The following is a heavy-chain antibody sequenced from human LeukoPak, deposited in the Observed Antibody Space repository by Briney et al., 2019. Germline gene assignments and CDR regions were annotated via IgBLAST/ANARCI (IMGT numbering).Heavy chain of an antibody. D-gene: IGHD1-26*01. CDR1: GYTLTELS. Sequence: SVKVSCKVSGYTLTELSMHWVRQAPGKGLEWMGGIIPIFGTANYAQKFQGRVTITTDESTSTAYMELSSLRSEDTAVYYCATLSGSYDLPDYWGQGTLVTVSS. CDR2: IIPIFGTA. J-gene: IGHJ4*02. V-gene: IGHV1-69*05. CDR3: ATLSGSYDLPDY.